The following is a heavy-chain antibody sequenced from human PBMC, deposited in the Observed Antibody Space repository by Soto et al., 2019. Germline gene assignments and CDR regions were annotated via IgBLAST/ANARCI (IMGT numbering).Heavy chain of an antibody. V-gene: IGHV3-30-3*01. CDR1: GFTFSSYA. D-gene: IGHD5-12*01. CDR3: ARDRTMVATNDHFDY. CDR2: ISYDGSNK. J-gene: IGHJ4*02. Sequence: GGSLRLSCAASGFTFSSYAMHWVRQAPGKGLEWVAVISYDGSNKYYADSVKGRFTISRDNSKNTLYLQMNSLRAEDTAVYYCARDRTMVATNDHFDYWGQGTLVTVSS.